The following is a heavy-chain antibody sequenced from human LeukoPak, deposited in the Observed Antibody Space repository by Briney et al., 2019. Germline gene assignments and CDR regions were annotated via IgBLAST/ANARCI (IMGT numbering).Heavy chain of an antibody. CDR2: IGSSGTNI. D-gene: IGHD6-19*01. CDR1: GFTFSNNG. V-gene: IGHV3-48*02. CDR3: VRKIGLSSGYYFDY. Sequence: GGSLRLSCADSGFTFSNNGMTWVRQAPGKGPEWVSYIGSSGTNIYYADSVKGRFTVSRDNAENSLYLQMNSLRDEDTAVYYCVRKIGLSSGYYFDYWGQGTLVTVSA. J-gene: IGHJ4*02.